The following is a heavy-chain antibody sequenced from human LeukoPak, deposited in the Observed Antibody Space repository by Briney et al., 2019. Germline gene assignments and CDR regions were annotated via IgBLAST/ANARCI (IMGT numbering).Heavy chain of an antibody. Sequence: ASVKVSCKASGGTFSSYGISWVRQAPGQGLEWMGWISAYNGNTNYAQKLQGGVTMTTDTSTSTAYMELRSLRSDDTAVYYCAREVSGYSYTYYFDYWGQGTLVTVSS. CDR3: AREVSGYSYTYYFDY. D-gene: IGHD5-18*01. CDR1: GGTFSSYG. J-gene: IGHJ4*02. CDR2: ISAYNGNT. V-gene: IGHV1-18*01.